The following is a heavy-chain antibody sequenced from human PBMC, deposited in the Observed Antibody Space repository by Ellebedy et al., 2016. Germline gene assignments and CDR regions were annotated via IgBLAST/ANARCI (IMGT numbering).Heavy chain of an antibody. J-gene: IGHJ3*02. CDR1: GYTFTSYA. V-gene: IGHV1-3*01. Sequence: ASVKVSCKASGYTFTSYAMHWVRQAPGQRLEWMGWINAGNGNTKYSQKFQGRVTITRDTSASTAYMELSSLRSEDTAVYYRAMEGSYFTDDAFDIWGQGTMVTVSS. D-gene: IGHD1-26*01. CDR2: INAGNGNT. CDR3: AMEGSYFTDDAFDI.